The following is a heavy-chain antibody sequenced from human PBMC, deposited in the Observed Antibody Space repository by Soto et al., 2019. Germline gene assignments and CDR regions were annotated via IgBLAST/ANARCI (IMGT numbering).Heavy chain of an antibody. CDR1: GFTFSSYA. Sequence: GGSLRLSCAASGFTFSSYAMSWVRQAPGKGLEWVSAISGSGGNTYYADSVKGRFTISRDNSKNKLYLQMNSLRAEDTAVYYCSKGTSPYGDYRVDFDYWGQGTLVTVSS. V-gene: IGHV3-23*01. D-gene: IGHD4-17*01. CDR2: ISGSGGNT. CDR3: SKGTSPYGDYRVDFDY. J-gene: IGHJ4*02.